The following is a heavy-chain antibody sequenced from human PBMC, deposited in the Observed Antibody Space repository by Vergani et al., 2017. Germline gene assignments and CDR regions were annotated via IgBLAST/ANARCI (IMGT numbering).Heavy chain of an antibody. CDR3: AREEVVVVPAGMNGIRYYYGMDV. CDR2: IYNSGST. D-gene: IGHD2-2*01. Sequence: QVQLQESGPGLVKPSQTLSLTCTVSGGSISSGSYYWSWIRQPAGKGLEWIGRIYNSGSTNYNPSLNNRVTISVDKSKNQFSLKRSSGTAADTAVYYCAREEVVVVPAGMNGIRYYYGMDVWGEGTTVTASS. V-gene: IGHV4-61*02. J-gene: IGHJ6*04. CDR1: GGSISSGSYY.